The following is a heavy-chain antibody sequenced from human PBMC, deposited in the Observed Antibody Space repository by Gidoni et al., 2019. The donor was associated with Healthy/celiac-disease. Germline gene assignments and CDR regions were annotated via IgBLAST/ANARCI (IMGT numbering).Heavy chain of an antibody. CDR3: ARGPRWGSSGYDY. V-gene: IGHV4-39*01. CDR1: GGSISRSSYY. Sequence: QLQLQESGPGLVKPSETLSLTCPVSGGSISRSSYYWGWIRQPPGKGLEWIGSIYYSGSTYYNPSLKSRVTISVDTSKNQFSLKLSSVTAADTAVYYCARGPRWGSSGYDYWGQGTLVTVSS. D-gene: IGHD3-22*01. CDR2: IYYSGST. J-gene: IGHJ4*02.